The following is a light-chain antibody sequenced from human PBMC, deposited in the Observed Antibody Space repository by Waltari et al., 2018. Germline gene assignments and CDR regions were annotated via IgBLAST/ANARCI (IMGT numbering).Light chain of an antibody. J-gene: IGKJ5*01. V-gene: IGKV1-27*01. CDR1: QGITNY. Sequence: DIQMTQSPSSLSASVGDRVTITCRASQGITNYLAWYQQKPGKVPKALIFAASTLQSGVPSRFSASGAGTDFNLTVSSLQTEDVATYYCQQYSSAPITFGQGTRLEIK. CDR2: AAS. CDR3: QQYSSAPIT.